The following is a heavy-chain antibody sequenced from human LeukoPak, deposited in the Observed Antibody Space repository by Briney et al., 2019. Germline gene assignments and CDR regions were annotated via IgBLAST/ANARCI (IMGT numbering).Heavy chain of an antibody. D-gene: IGHD5-24*01. CDR2: INPSGGST. J-gene: IGHJ4*02. CDR3: ARGGKGNADGYNQALNY. CDR1: GYTFTNYY. Sequence: ASVKVSCKASGYTFTNYYIRWVRQAPGQGLEWMGIINPSGGSTTYAQKFQGRVTMARDTSTSTVYMELSSLRSEDTAVYYCARGGKGNADGYNQALNYWGQGTLVTVSS. V-gene: IGHV1-46*01.